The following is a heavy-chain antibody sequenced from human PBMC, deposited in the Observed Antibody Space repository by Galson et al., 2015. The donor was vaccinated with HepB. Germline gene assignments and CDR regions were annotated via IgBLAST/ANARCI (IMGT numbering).Heavy chain of an antibody. CDR3: ARHHYYGSGSDFDY. D-gene: IGHD3-10*01. CDR2: ISSSSSYT. CDR1: GFTFSDYY. J-gene: IGHJ4*02. Sequence: SLRLSCATSGFTFSDYYMSWIRQAPGKGLEWVSYISSSSSYTNYADSVKGRFTISRDNAKNSLYLQMNSLRAEDTAVYYCARHHYYGSGSDFDYWGQGTLVTVSS. V-gene: IGHV3-11*03.